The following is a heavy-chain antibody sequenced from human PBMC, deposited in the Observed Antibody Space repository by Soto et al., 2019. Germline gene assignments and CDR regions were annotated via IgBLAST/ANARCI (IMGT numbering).Heavy chain of an antibody. D-gene: IGHD3-9*01. CDR1: GGTFSSYA. CDR3: ARGLGQDDILTMNPFDY. Sequence: ASVKVSCKASGGTFSSYAISWVRQAPGQGLEWMGGIIPIFGTANYAQKFQGRVTITADESTSTAYMELSSLRSEDTAVYYCARGLGQDDILTMNPFDYWGQGTLVTVSS. J-gene: IGHJ4*02. CDR2: IIPIFGTA. V-gene: IGHV1-69*13.